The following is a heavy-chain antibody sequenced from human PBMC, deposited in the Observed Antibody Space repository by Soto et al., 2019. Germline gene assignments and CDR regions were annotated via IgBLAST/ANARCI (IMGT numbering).Heavy chain of an antibody. J-gene: IGHJ6*02. CDR1: GFTFSSYS. CDR2: ISSSSSYI. Sequence: EVQLVESGGGLVKPGGSLRLSCAASGFTFSSYSMNWVRQAPGKGLEWVSSISSSSSYIYYADSVKGRFTISRDNAKNSLYLQMNSLRAEDTAVYYCARVVAAAGRGYYSGMDVWGQGTTVTVSS. V-gene: IGHV3-21*01. CDR3: ARVVAAAGRGYYSGMDV. D-gene: IGHD6-13*01.